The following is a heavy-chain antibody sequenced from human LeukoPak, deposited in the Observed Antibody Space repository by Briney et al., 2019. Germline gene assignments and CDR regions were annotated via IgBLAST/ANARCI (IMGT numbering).Heavy chain of an antibody. CDR1: GFTFSSYA. CDR3: SKTGYSSSWFLFDY. D-gene: IGHD6-13*01. J-gene: IGHJ4*02. V-gene: IGHV3-23*01. CDR2: ISGSGGST. Sequence: PGGSLRLSCSASGFTFSSYAMSWVRQAPGKGLEWVSAISGSGGSTYYADSVKGRFTISRDNSKNTLYLQMNSLRAEDTAVYYCSKTGYSSSWFLFDYWGQGTLVTVSS.